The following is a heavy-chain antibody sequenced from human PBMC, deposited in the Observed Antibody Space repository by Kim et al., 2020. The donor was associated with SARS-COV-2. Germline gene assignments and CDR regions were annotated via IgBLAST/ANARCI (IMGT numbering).Heavy chain of an antibody. CDR1: GYTFSIFW. Sequence: GESLKISCTSVGYTFSIFWIGWVRQMPGKGLEWVGVIYAGDSDIKYSPSFEGQVTISVDKSINTAYLQWSSLKAPDTAGYYCARSRDYIHIDAFDIWGQG. CDR3: ARSRDYIHIDAFDI. CDR2: IYAGDSDI. D-gene: IGHD4-17*01. J-gene: IGHJ3*02. V-gene: IGHV5-51*01.